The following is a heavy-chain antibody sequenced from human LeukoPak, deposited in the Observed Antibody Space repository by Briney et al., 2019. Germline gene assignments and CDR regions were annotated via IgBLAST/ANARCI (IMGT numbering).Heavy chain of an antibody. V-gene: IGHV6-1*01. Sequence: SQTLSLTCAISGDSVSSNSAAWNWIRQSPSRGLEWLGRTYYRSKWYNDYAVSVKSRITINPDTSKNQFSLQLNSVTPEDTAVYYCARDGGPELRSSNWFDPWGQGTLVTVSS. CDR3: ARDGGPELRSSNWFDP. J-gene: IGHJ5*02. CDR2: TYYRSKWYN. CDR1: GDSVSSNSAA. D-gene: IGHD1-7*01.